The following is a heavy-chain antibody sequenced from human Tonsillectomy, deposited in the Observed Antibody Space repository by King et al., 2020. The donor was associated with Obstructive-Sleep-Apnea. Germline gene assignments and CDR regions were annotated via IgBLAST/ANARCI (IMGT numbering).Heavy chain of an antibody. CDR2: ISGSGGST. CDR3: AKLVDRFGEFSPFDY. CDR1: GFSFISYA. D-gene: IGHD3-10*01. V-gene: IGHV3-23*04. J-gene: IGHJ4*02. Sequence: VQLVESGGGLVQPGGSLRLSCAASGFSFISYAMSWVRQAPGKGLEWVSAISGSGGSTYYADSVKGRFTISRDKSKNTLYRQMNSLRAEDTAVYYCAKLVDRFGEFSPFDYWGQGTLVTVSS.